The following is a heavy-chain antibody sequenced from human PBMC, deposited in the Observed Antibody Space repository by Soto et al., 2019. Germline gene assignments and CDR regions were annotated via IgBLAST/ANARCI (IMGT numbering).Heavy chain of an antibody. V-gene: IGHV3-33*01. CDR1: GFTFSSYG. Sequence: PGGSLRLSCAASGFTFSSYGMHWVRQAPGKGLEWVAVIWYDGSNKYYADSVKGRFTISRDNSKNTLYLQMNSLRAEDTAVYYCARDTLSCSGGSCYSFRYYGMDVWGQGTTVTVS. CDR3: ARDTLSCSGGSCYSFRYYGMDV. CDR2: IWYDGSNK. J-gene: IGHJ6*02. D-gene: IGHD2-15*01.